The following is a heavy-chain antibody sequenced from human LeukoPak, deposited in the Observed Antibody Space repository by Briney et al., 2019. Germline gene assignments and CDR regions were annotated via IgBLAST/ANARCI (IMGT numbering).Heavy chain of an antibody. D-gene: IGHD3-10*01. Sequence: SETLSLTCTVSGGSISSGDYYWSWIRQPPGKGLEWTAYIYYSGTTYYNPPLKSRVTISVDTSKNQCPLKLSSVTAADTAGYSCAGENGEVGRRIDYWGQGTLVTVSS. CDR2: IYYSGTT. CDR1: GGSISSGDYY. J-gene: IGHJ4*02. CDR3: AGENGEVGRRIDY. V-gene: IGHV4-30-4*02.